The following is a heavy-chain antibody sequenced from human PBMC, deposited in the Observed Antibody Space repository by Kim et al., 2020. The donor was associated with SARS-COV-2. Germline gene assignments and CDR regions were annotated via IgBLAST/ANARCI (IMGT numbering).Heavy chain of an antibody. V-gene: IGHV1-18*01. CDR2: NT. J-gene: IGHJ4*02. CDR3: ARDQGGTFDY. D-gene: IGHD1-26*01. Sequence: NTNYAQKLQGRVNMTTDTSTRTAYMELRSLRSDDTAVYYCARDQGGTFDYWGQGTLVTVSS.